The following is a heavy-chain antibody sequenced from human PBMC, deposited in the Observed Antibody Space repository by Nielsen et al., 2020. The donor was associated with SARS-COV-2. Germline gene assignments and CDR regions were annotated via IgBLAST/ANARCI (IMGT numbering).Heavy chain of an antibody. CDR1: GFSFDDYA. CDR3: AKARAYDTSGYYSITYSFDY. Sequence: GGSLRLSCAASGFSFDDYAMHWVRQAPGKGLEWVSGISWNSGSIVYVDSVKGRFTLSRDNAKNSLYLQMNSLRAEDTALYYCAKARAYDTSGYYSITYSFDYWGQGTLVTVSS. V-gene: IGHV3-9*01. D-gene: IGHD3-22*01. J-gene: IGHJ4*02. CDR2: ISWNSGSI.